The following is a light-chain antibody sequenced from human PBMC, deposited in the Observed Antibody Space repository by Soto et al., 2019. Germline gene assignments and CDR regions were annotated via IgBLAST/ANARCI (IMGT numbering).Light chain of an antibody. V-gene: IGLV1-40*01. CDR1: ISNIGAGYD. J-gene: IGLJ3*02. Sequence: QSVLTQPPSVSGAPGQRVTISCTGSISNIGAGYDVHWYQQLPGTAPKLLIYNNNNRPSGVPDRFSGAKSGTSASLAITGLQAEDEADYYCPSYDSSLSGSVFGGGTKLTVL. CDR2: NNN. CDR3: PSYDSSLSGSV.